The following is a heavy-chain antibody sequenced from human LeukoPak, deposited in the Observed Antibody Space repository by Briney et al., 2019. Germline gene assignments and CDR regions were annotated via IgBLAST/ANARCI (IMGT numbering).Heavy chain of an antibody. D-gene: IGHD6-6*01. CDR1: GFTFSDYY. J-gene: IGHJ4*02. Sequence: GGSLRLSCAASGFTFSDYYMSWIRQAPGKGLEWVSAISGSGGSTYYADSVKGRFTISRDNSNNTLYLQMNSLRAEDTAVYYCARDLEIYSSFPYYFDYWGQGTLITVSS. V-gene: IGHV3-23*01. CDR2: ISGSGGST. CDR3: ARDLEIYSSFPYYFDY.